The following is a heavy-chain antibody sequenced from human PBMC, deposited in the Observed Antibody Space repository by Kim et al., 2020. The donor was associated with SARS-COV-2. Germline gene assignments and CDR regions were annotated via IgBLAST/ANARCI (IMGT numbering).Heavy chain of an antibody. V-gene: IGHV1-2*02. D-gene: IGHD1-26*01. Sequence: ASVKVSCKASGYTFTGYYMHWVRQAPGQGLEWMGWINPNSGGTNYAQKFQGRVTMTRDTSISTAYMELSRLRSDDTAVYYCARDLLVGAEPDYWGQGTLVTVSS. CDR3: ARDLLVGAEPDY. J-gene: IGHJ4*02. CDR2: INPNSGGT. CDR1: GYTFTGYY.